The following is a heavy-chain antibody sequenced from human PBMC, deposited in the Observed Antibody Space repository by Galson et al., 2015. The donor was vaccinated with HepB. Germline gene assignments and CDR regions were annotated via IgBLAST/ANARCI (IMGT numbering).Heavy chain of an antibody. D-gene: IGHD3-22*01. CDR3: ARDASYYGSSGFLN. V-gene: IGHV3-48*01. CDR1: GFTFSSYS. CDR2: ISSSSSTI. J-gene: IGHJ4*02. Sequence: SLRLSCAASGFTFSSYSMNWVRQAPGKGLEWVSYISSSSSTIYYADSVKGRFTISRDNAKNSLYLQMNSLRAEDTAVYYCARDASYYGSSGFLNWGQGTLVTVSS.